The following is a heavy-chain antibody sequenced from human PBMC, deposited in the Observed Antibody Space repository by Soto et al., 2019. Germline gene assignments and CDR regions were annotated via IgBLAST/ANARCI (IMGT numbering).Heavy chain of an antibody. CDR2: IYYSGST. V-gene: IGHV4-59*12. J-gene: IGHJ4*02. D-gene: IGHD2-2*01. Sequence: ASETLSLTCTVSGGSISSYYWSWIRQPPGKGLEWIGYIYYSGSTNYNPSLKRRVTISVDTSKNQFSLNLSSVTAADPAVYSCARAAFDIVVVPAAMGPVAFDYWGQGTLVTVSS. CDR3: ARAAFDIVVVPAAMGPVAFDY. CDR1: GGSISSYY.